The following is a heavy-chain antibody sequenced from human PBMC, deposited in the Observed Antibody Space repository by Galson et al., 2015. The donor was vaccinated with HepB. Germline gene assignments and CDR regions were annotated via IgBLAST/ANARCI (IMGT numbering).Heavy chain of an antibody. CDR2: ITGGANYI. CDR1: GFTLRSYI. CDR3: ARVWDGLALDAFDI. D-gene: IGHD3-16*01. V-gene: IGHV3-21*01. Sequence: SLRLSCAASGFTLRSYIMHWVRQAPGKGLEWVSSITGGANYINYADSVKGRFTISRDNARNSLFLQMNSLGADDTAVYYCARVWDGLALDAFDIWGQGTMVTVSS. J-gene: IGHJ3*02.